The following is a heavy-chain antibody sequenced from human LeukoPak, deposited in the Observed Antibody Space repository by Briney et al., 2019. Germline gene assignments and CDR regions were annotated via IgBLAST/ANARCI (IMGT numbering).Heavy chain of an antibody. Sequence: SGPTLVNPTQTLTLTCTFSGFSLRTRGMCVSWIRQPPGKALEWLARIDWDDDKYYSTSLKTRLTISKDTSKNQVVLTMTNMDPVDTATYYCARIMGDYYDSSGYHRGDYFDYWGQGTLVTGSS. V-gene: IGHV2-70*11. CDR2: IDWDDDK. CDR1: GFSLRTRGMC. D-gene: IGHD3-22*01. J-gene: IGHJ4*02. CDR3: ARIMGDYYDSSGYHRGDYFDY.